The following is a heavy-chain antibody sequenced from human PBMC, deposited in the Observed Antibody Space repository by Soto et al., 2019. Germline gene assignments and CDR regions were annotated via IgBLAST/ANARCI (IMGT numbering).Heavy chain of an antibody. V-gene: IGHV4-59*08. D-gene: IGHD3-22*01. CDR2: IYYSGST. CDR1: GGSISSYY. J-gene: IGHJ3*02. CDR3: ARLGDSSGYYFGSAFDI. Sequence: SETLSLTCTVSGGSISSYYWSWIRQPPGKGLEWIGYIYYSGSTNYNPSLKSRVTISVDTSKNQFSLKLSSVTAADTAVYYCARLGDSSGYYFGSAFDIWGQGTIVTVSS.